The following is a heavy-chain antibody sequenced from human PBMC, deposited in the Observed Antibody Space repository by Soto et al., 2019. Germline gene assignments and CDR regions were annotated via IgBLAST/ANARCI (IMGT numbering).Heavy chain of an antibody. J-gene: IGHJ4*02. Sequence: GGSLKISWKGSGYIFTTYWIGWVRPMPGQGLEWMGVIYPCDSDTKYSPSFQGQVTISADKSISTAYLQWSSLKAPDTAMYYCARQADVTGTVYYSYGYWGQGTLVTVSS. CDR3: ARQADVTGTVYYSYGY. V-gene: IGHV5-51*01. CDR2: IYPCDSDT. D-gene: IGHD3-10*01. CDR1: GYIFTTYW.